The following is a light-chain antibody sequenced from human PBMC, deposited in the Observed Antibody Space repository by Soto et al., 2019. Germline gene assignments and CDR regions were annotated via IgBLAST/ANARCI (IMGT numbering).Light chain of an antibody. CDR2: GAY. V-gene: IGKV3D-15*01. Sequence: EIVLTQSPATLCLSPGERATLSCRASQSVSRNLAWYQQKPGQAHRLLIYGAYTRATGIQARFSGSGSGTEFTLTINSLQSEDFVVYYCQQYDNWPPTFGQGTRLEIK. CDR1: QSVSRN. CDR3: QQYDNWPPT. J-gene: IGKJ5*01.